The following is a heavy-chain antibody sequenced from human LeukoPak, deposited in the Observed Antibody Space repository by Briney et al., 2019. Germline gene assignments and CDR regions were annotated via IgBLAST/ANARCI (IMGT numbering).Heavy chain of an antibody. CDR2: IKQDGSEK. D-gene: IGHD6-19*01. CDR1: GFTFSSYW. Sequence: GGSLRLSCAASGFTFSSYWMSWVRQAPGKGLEWVANIKQDGSEKYYVDSVKGRFTISRDNAKNSLYLQMNSLRAEDTAVYYCARDRVAVAGTVRPLDYWGQGTLVTVSS. CDR3: ARDRVAVAGTVRPLDY. J-gene: IGHJ4*02. V-gene: IGHV3-7*01.